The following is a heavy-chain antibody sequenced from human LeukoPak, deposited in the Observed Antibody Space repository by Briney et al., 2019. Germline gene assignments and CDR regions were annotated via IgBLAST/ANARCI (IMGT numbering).Heavy chain of an antibody. D-gene: IGHD4/OR15-4a*01. V-gene: IGHV3-23*01. CDR1: GFTFSSYA. CDR2: ISGSGVGT. J-gene: IGHJ4*02. CDR3: AKDANYLRSGSFFIPFDY. Sequence: GGSLRLSCAASGFTFSSYAMHWVRQAPGKGLEWVATISGSGVGTYYAASVKGRFNISRDNSKNTLYLQMNSLRTEDTAMYYCAKDANYLRSGSFFIPFDYWGQGTLVSVYS.